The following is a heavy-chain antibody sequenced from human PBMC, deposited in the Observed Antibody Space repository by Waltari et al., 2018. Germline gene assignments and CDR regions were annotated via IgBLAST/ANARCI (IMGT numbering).Heavy chain of an antibody. J-gene: IGHJ4*02. CDR1: GLAFANYG. V-gene: IGHV3-23*01. CDR2: IFGRGDKT. Sequence: EVQLLESGGALVQAGGSVRLSCAGPGLAFANYGLAWVRQVPGEGLEWVSAIFGRGDKTYNADSVKGRFFVSRDTSKNTLYLQMSSLRAEDTALYYCARDDAVDGGYLDYWGQGTLVTVSS. CDR3: ARDDAVDGGYLDY. D-gene: IGHD2-2*01.